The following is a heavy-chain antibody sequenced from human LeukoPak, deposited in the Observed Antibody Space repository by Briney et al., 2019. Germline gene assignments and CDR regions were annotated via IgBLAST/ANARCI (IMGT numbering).Heavy chain of an antibody. CDR2: IYTSGST. D-gene: IGHD3-22*01. Sequence: SETLSLTCTVSGGSISSYYWSWMRQPAGKGREWIGRIYTSGSTNYNPSLKSRVTMSVDTSKNQFSLKLSSVTAADTAVYYCARAMPRNYYDSSGRYDAFDIWGQGTMVTVSS. J-gene: IGHJ3*02. CDR1: GGSISSYY. V-gene: IGHV4-4*07. CDR3: ARAMPRNYYDSSGRYDAFDI.